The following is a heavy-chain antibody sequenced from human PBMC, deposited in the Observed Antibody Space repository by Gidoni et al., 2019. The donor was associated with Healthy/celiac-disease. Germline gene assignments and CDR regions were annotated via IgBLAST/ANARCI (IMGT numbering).Heavy chain of an antibody. D-gene: IGHD2-2*01. V-gene: IGHV3-30-3*01. CDR1: GFTSRSYA. CDR3: ARDSQDIVVVPARGGGFDP. Sequence: GVVQPGRSLRLSCAASGFTSRSYAMHWVRQAPGKGLEWVAVISYDGSNKYYADSVKGRFTISRDNSKNTLYLQMNSLRAEDTAVYYCARDSQDIVVVPARGGGFDPWGQGTLVTVSS. CDR2: ISYDGSNK. J-gene: IGHJ5*02.